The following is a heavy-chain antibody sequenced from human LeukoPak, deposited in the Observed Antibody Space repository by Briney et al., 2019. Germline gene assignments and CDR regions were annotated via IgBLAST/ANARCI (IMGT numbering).Heavy chain of an antibody. D-gene: IGHD6-13*01. V-gene: IGHV3-73*01. CDR2: IRSKANNYAR. J-gene: IGHJ5*02. CDR3: TSQAGYSSSWYT. Sequence: GGSLRLSCAASGFTSSGSAMHWVRQAPGKGLEWVGRIRSKANNYARHYSESVRGRFTISRDDSKDTAYLDMTSLKVEDTAVYFCTSQAGYSSSWYTWGQGTLVTVSS. CDR1: GFTSSGSA.